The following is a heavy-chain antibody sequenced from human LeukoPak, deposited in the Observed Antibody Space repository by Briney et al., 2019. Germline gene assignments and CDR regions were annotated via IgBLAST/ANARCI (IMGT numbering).Heavy chain of an antibody. CDR3: ARDIGEITMIVVVFDY. J-gene: IGHJ4*02. CDR2: ISAYNGNT. D-gene: IGHD3-22*01. V-gene: IGHV1-18*01. CDR1: GYTFTSYG. Sequence: ASVKVSCKASGYTFTSYGVSWVRQAPGQGLEWMGWISAYNGNTNYAQKLQGRVTMTTDTSTSTAYMELRSLRSDDTAVYYCARDIGEITMIVVVFDYWGQGTLVTVSS.